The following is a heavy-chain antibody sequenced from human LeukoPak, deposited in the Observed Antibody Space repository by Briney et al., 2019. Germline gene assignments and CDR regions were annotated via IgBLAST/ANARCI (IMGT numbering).Heavy chain of an antibody. J-gene: IGHJ4*02. Sequence: SETLSLTCTVSGGSISSYYWSWIRQPPGKGLEWIGYIYYSGSTNYNPSLKSRVTISVDTSKNQFSLKLSSVTAADPAMYYCARVDYYDSSGYSDHWGQGTLVTVSS. V-gene: IGHV4-59*08. CDR3: ARVDYYDSSGYSDH. CDR1: GGSISSYY. CDR2: IYYSGST. D-gene: IGHD3-22*01.